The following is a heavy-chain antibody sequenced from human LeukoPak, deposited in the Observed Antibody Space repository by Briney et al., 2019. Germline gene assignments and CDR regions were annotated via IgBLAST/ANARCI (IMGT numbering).Heavy chain of an antibody. J-gene: IGHJ6*02. V-gene: IGHV1-18*01. CDR1: GYTFTSYG. Sequence: GASVKVSCKASGYTFTSYGISWVRQAPGQGLEWMGWISAYNGNTNYAQKLQGRVTMTTDTSTSAAYMELRSLRSDDTAVYYCARDSDNWNDVSYYYYGMDVWGQGTTVTVSS. D-gene: IGHD1-1*01. CDR2: ISAYNGNT. CDR3: ARDSDNWNDVSYYYYGMDV.